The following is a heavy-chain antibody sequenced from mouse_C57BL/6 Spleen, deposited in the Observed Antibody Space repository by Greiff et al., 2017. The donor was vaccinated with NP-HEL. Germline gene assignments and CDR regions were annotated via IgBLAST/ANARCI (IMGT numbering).Heavy chain of an antibody. CDR3: AREGYYSNSDAMDY. CDR2: IYPGSGST. V-gene: IGHV1-55*01. D-gene: IGHD2-5*01. J-gene: IGHJ4*01. CDR1: GYTFTSYW. Sequence: QVQLQQPGAELVKPGASVKMSCKASGYTFTSYWITWVKQRPGQGLEWIGDIYPGSGSTNYNEKFKSKATLTVDTSSSTAYMQLSSLTSEDSAVYYCAREGYYSNSDAMDYWGQGTSVTVSS.